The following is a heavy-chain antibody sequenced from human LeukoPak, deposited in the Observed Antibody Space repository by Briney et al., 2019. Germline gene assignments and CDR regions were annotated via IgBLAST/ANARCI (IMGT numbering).Heavy chain of an antibody. V-gene: IGHV4-34*01. CDR2: INHSGST. CDR3: ASRIVVPAAIASDY. CDR1: GGSFSGYY. J-gene: IGHJ4*02. Sequence: KPSETLSLTCAVYGGSFSGYYWSWLRQPPGKGLEWLGEINHSGSTNYNPSLKSRVTISVDTSKNQFSLKLSSVTAADTAVYYCASRIVVPAAIASDYWGQGTLVTVSS. D-gene: IGHD2-2*01.